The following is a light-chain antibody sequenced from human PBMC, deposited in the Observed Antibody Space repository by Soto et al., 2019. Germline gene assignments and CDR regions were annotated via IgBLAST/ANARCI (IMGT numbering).Light chain of an antibody. V-gene: IGLV2-14*01. CDR1: NSDVGGYNY. Sequence: QSVLTQPASVSGSPGQSITISCTGSNSDVGGYNYVSWYQQHPGKAPKLLIFEVSYRPSGVSPRFSGSKSANTASLTISGLRAEDEADYYCSSFTTSSTYVFGPGTKLTVL. CDR2: EVS. CDR3: SSFTTSSTYV. J-gene: IGLJ1*01.